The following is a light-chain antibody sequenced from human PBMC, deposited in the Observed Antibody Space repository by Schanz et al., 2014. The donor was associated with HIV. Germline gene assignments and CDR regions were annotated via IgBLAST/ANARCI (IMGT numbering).Light chain of an antibody. J-gene: IGKJ4*01. CDR3: KEVNSYPLT. CDR1: RGISSW. CDR2: DAT. V-gene: IGKV1-12*01. Sequence: DIQMTQSPSSVSASLGDTVTITCRASRGISSWLAWYQQKPGKAPKLLIYDATTSQSDVPSRFSGSGSGTDFTLTITNLQPEDFATYYCKEVNSYPLTFGGGTKVEIK.